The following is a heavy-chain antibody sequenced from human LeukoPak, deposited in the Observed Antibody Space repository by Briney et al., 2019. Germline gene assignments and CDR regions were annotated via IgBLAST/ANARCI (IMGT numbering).Heavy chain of an antibody. J-gene: IGHJ6*02. CDR2: ISSSSYI. CDR1: GFTFSSYS. Sequence: GRSLRLSCAASGFTFSSYSMNWVRQAPGKGLEWVSSISSSSYIYYADSVKGRFTISRDNAKNSLYLQMNSLRAEDTAVYYCARGQYDFWSGYYMADPYYYYGMDVWGQGTTVTVSS. D-gene: IGHD3-3*01. CDR3: ARGQYDFWSGYYMADPYYYYGMDV. V-gene: IGHV3-21*01.